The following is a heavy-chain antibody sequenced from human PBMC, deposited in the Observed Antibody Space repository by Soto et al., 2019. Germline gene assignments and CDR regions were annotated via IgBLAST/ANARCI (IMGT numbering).Heavy chain of an antibody. D-gene: IGHD2-15*01. V-gene: IGHV3-11*01. CDR2: ISSSGSTI. J-gene: IGHJ6*03. CDR1: GFTFSDYY. Sequence: QVQLVESGGGLVKPGGSLRLSCAASGFTFSDYYMSWIRQAPGKGLEWVSYISSSGSTIYYADSVKGRFTISRDNAKNSLYLQMNSLRAEDTAVYYCARVRLVVVEGATSYYYYYMDVWGKGTTVTVSS. CDR3: ARVRLVVVEGATSYYYYYMDV.